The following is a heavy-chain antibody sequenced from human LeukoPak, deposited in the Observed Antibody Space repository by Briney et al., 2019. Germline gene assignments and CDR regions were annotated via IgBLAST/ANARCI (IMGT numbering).Heavy chain of an antibody. Sequence: GGSLRLSCAASGFTFSSYSMNWVRQVPGKGLEWVANIKEDGSKQYYVDSVKGRFTISRDNAQNSLYLQMNSPRVEDSAVYYCARDGTRGGDFDYWGQGTLVTVSS. V-gene: IGHV3-7*05. J-gene: IGHJ4*02. CDR2: IKEDGSKQ. CDR3: ARDGTRGGDFDY. CDR1: GFTFSSYS. D-gene: IGHD3-16*01.